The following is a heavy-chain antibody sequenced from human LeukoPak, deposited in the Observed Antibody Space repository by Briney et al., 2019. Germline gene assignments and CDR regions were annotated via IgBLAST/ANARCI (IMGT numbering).Heavy chain of an antibody. CDR2: ISYDGSNK. Sequence: GGSLRLSCAASGFTFSSYAMHWVRQAPGKGLEWVAVISYDGSNKYYADSVKGRFTISRDNSKNTLYLQMNSLRAEYTAVYYCSRDGEYYDRSGYYRNDAFDIWGQGTMVTVSS. J-gene: IGHJ3*02. CDR1: GFTFSSYA. D-gene: IGHD3-22*01. V-gene: IGHV3-30*04. CDR3: SRDGEYYDRSGYYRNDAFDI.